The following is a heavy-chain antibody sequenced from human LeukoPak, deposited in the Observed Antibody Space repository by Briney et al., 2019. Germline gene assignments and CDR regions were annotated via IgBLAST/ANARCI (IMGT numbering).Heavy chain of an antibody. CDR2: IRSKANSYAT. Sequence: GGSLRLSCAASGFTFSGSAMHWVRQASGKGLEWVGRIRSKANSYATAYAASVKGRFTISRDDSKNTAYLQMSSLRAEDTAVYYCAKDLSAWTFDYWGQGTLVTVSS. V-gene: IGHV3-73*01. CDR1: GFTFSGSA. D-gene: IGHD1-1*01. J-gene: IGHJ4*02. CDR3: AKDLSAWTFDY.